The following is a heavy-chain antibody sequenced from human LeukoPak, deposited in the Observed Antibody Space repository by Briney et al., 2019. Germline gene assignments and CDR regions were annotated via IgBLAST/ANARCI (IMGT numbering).Heavy chain of an antibody. CDR1: GGSISSSSYY. V-gene: IGHV4-39*01. J-gene: IGHJ4*02. D-gene: IGHD3-10*01. CDR2: IYYSGST. Sequence: SETLSLTCTVSGGSISSSSYYWGWVRQPPGKGLEWIGSIYYSGSTYYNPSLKSRVTISVDTSKNQFSLKLSSVTAADTAVYYCARYMVRGVKGLDYWGQGTLVTVSS. CDR3: ARYMVRGVKGLDY.